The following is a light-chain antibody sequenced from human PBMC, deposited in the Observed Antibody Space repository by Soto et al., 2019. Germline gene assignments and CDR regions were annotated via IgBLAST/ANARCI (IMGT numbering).Light chain of an antibody. Sequence: QSALTQPASVSGSPGQSITISCTGTSSDVGGYNYVSWYQQHPSKAPKLMIYDVSNRPSGVSNRFSGSKSGNTASLTISGLQAEDEADYYCSSYTSSIVVFGGGTKLTVL. CDR3: SSYTSSIVV. CDR2: DVS. CDR1: SSDVGGYNY. V-gene: IGLV2-14*01. J-gene: IGLJ2*01.